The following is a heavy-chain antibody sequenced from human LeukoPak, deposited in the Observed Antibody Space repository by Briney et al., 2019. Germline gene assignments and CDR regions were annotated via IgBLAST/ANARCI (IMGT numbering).Heavy chain of an antibody. Sequence: GGSLRLSCAASGFTLSSYAMSWVRQAPGKELEWVSAISGSGGSTYYADSVKGRFTISRDNSKNTLYLQMNSLRAEDTAVYYCAKDRHYDYVWGSYPAGQNAFDIWGQGTMVTVSS. CDR1: GFTLSSYA. CDR2: ISGSGGST. J-gene: IGHJ3*02. CDR3: AKDRHYDYVWGSYPAGQNAFDI. V-gene: IGHV3-23*01. D-gene: IGHD3-16*02.